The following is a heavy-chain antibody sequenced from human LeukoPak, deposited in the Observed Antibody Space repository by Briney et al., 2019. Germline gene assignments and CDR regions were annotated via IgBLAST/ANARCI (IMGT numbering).Heavy chain of an antibody. V-gene: IGHV3-9*01. CDR3: AKDPGYSDEVSFDY. D-gene: IGHD5-12*01. CDR2: ISWNSGSI. CDR1: GFTFADYA. Sequence: GGSLRLSCAASGFTFADYAMHWVRHAPGKGLEWVSGISWNSGSIGYADSVKGRFTISRDNAKNSLYLQMNSLRAEDTALYYCAKDPGYSDEVSFDYWGQGTLVTVSS. J-gene: IGHJ4*02.